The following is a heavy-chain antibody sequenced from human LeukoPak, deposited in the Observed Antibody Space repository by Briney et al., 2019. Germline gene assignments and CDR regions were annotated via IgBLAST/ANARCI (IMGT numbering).Heavy chain of an antibody. CDR1: GGSISSGSYY. J-gene: IGHJ5*02. V-gene: IGHV4-61*02. CDR3: ARDIGYCSRTSCPRVDNWFDP. Sequence: SQTLSLTCTVSGGSISSGSYYWSWIRQPAGKGLEWIGRIYTSGSTNYNPSLKSRVTISVDTSKNQFSLKLSSVTAADTAVYYCARDIGYCSRTSCPRVDNWFDPWGQGTLVTVSS. CDR2: IYTSGST. D-gene: IGHD2-2*01.